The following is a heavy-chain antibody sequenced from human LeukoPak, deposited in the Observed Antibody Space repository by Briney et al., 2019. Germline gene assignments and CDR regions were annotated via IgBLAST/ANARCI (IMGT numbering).Heavy chain of an antibody. V-gene: IGHV4/OR15-8*01. CDR3: ARRRYNYGFDS. J-gene: IGHJ4*02. CDR1: GDSISSSNW. D-gene: IGHD5-18*01. Sequence: SETLSLTCDVSGDSISSSNWWNWVRQPPGKGLEWIGGIYHSGSTNYNPSLKSRVTMSVDKSKNQFSLKLGSVTAADTAVFYCARRRYNYGFDSWGQGTLVTVSS. CDR2: IYHSGST.